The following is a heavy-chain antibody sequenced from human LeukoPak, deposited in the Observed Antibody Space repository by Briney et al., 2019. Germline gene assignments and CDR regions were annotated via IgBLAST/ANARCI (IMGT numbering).Heavy chain of an antibody. Sequence: GGSLRLSCAAYGFTFTSYSKTWVRQAPGRGLEWVARIKEDGSDIYYVDSVKGRFTISRDNAKRSLYLQMNSLRAEDTAVYYCAREWWYLDYWGQGTLVTVSS. CDR3: AREWWYLDY. CDR2: IKEDGSDI. D-gene: IGHD2-15*01. V-gene: IGHV3-7*05. J-gene: IGHJ4*02. CDR1: GFTFTSYS.